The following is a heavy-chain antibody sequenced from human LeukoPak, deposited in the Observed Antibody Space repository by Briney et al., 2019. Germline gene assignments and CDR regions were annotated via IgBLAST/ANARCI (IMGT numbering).Heavy chain of an antibody. D-gene: IGHD1-26*01. CDR1: GFTFSNYA. CDR3: AKKGWYGGSYSFDY. CDR2: IGVNT. V-gene: IGHV3-23*01. J-gene: IGHJ4*02. Sequence: AGGSLRLSCAASGFTFSNYAMSWVRQAPGKGLEWVSAIGVNTYYTDSVKGRFTISRDNSKNTLYLQMNSLRPEDTAVYYCAKKGWYGGSYSFDYWGQGTLVTVSS.